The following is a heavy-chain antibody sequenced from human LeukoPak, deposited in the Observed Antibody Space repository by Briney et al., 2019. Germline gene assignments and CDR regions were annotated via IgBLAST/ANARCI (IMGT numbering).Heavy chain of an antibody. CDR1: GFTFSNYA. CDR3: ARSSHSHYYDTSFDY. Sequence: GGSLRLSCAASGFTFSNYAMTWVRQAPGKGLEWVSGISGSGSSTYYADSVKGRFTLSRDYPKNTLYLQMNSLRAEDTAVYYCARSSHSHYYDTSFDYWGQGALVTVSS. D-gene: IGHD3-22*01. CDR2: ISGSGSST. V-gene: IGHV3-23*01. J-gene: IGHJ4*02.